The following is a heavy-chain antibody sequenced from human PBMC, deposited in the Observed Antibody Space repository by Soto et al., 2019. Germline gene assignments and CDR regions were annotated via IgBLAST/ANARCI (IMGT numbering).Heavy chain of an antibody. CDR3: ARGRKYYDFWSGYSHPRYYFNY. CDR2: INHSGRT. D-gene: IGHD3-3*01. Sequence: SETLSLTCAVYGGSFSGYCWSWIRQPPGKGLEWIGEINHSGRTNYNPSLKSRVTISVDTSKSQFSLKLGSVTAADTAVYYCARGRKYYDFWSGYSHPRYYFNYWGQGTLVTVSS. J-gene: IGHJ4*02. V-gene: IGHV4-34*01. CDR1: GGSFSGYC.